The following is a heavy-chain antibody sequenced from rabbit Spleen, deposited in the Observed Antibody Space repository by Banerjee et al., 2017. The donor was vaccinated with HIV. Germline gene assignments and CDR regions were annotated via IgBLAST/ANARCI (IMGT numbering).Heavy chain of an antibody. CDR2: IDTGSRDFT. D-gene: IGHD4-1*01. J-gene: IGHJ4*01. CDR3: ARDGYSRGWGIILYYFNL. V-gene: IGHV1S40*01. Sequence: QSLEESGGDLVKPGASLTLTCIASGFDFSSYGVSWVRQAPGKGLEWIACIDTGSRDFTYYASWAKGRFTISKTSSTTVTLQMTSLTVADTATYFCARDGYSRGWGIILYYFNLWGPGTLVTVS. CDR1: GFDFSSYG.